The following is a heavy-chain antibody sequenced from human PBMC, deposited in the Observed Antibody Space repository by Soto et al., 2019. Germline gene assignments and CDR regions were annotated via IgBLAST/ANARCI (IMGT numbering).Heavy chain of an antibody. J-gene: IGHJ4*02. D-gene: IGHD1-26*01. CDR1: ESTVSRDW. Sequence: EVHLVESGGGLVQTGGSLRLSCAIFESTVSRDWMNWVRQAPGKGLEWVSHINQDGSEKYYVDSVKGRFTISRDNAKKALYLQMNSQRPADTAMYYCPGGVGNAFWGQGTLVTVSS. CDR2: INQDGSEK. V-gene: IGHV3-7*04. CDR3: PGGVGNAF.